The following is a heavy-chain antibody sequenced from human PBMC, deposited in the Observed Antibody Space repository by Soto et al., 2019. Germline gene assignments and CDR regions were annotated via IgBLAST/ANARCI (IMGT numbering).Heavy chain of an antibody. CDR1: GFTFSSYA. CDR3: ARDTDYAGGFDY. J-gene: IGHJ4*02. V-gene: IGHV3-23*01. Sequence: SGGSLRLSCAASGFTFSSYAMSWVRQAPGKGLEWVSAISGSGGSTYYADSVKGRFTISRDNSKNTLYLQMNSLRAEDTAVYYCARDTDYAGGFDYWGQGTLVTVSS. D-gene: IGHD4-17*01. CDR2: ISGSGGST.